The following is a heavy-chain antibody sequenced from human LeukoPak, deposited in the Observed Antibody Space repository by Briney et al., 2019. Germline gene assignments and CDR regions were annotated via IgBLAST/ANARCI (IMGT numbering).Heavy chain of an antibody. D-gene: IGHD6-13*01. V-gene: IGHV3-30*12. Sequence: GGSLRLSCAASGFTFSSYGMHWVRQAPGKGLEWVAVMSYDGSSKYYADSVKGRFTISRDNSKNTLYLQMNSLRAEDTAVYYCATRNLYSSSWATYFDYWGQGTLVTVCS. J-gene: IGHJ4*02. CDR1: GFTFSSYG. CDR3: ATRNLYSSSWATYFDY. CDR2: MSYDGSSK.